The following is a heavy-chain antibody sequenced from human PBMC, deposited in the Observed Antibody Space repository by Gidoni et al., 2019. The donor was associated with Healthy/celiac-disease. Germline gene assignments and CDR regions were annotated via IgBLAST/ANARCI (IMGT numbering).Heavy chain of an antibody. CDR1: GFTFSSYA. D-gene: IGHD3-22*01. V-gene: IGHV3-23*01. CDR2: ISGSGGST. CDR3: AKDQGGSSGYYDAFDI. J-gene: IGHJ3*02. Sequence: EVQLLESGGGLVQPGGSLRLSCAASGFTFSSYAMSWVRQAPGKGLEWVSAISGSGGSTYYADSVKGRFTIARDNSKNTLYLQMNSLRAEDTAVYYCAKDQGGSSGYYDAFDIWGQGTMVTVSS.